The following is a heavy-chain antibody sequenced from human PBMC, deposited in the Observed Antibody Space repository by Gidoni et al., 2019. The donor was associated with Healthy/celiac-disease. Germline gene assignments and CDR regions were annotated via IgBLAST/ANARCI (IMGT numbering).Heavy chain of an antibody. CDR3: ARGLGSINAFDI. V-gene: IGHV4-59*01. CDR1: GGSISSYY. Sequence: VQLQESGPGLVKPSATLSLTCTVSGGSISSYYWSWIRQPPGKGLEWIGYIYYSGSTNYNPSLKSRVTISVDTSKNQFSLKLSSVTAADTAVYYCARGLGSINAFDIWGQGTMVTVSS. CDR2: IYYSGST. J-gene: IGHJ3*02.